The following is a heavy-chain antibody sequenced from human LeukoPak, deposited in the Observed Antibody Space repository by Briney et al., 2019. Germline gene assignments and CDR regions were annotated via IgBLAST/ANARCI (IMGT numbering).Heavy chain of an antibody. CDR3: ARDHPFDL. CDR2: IIPIFGIA. CDR1: GGTFSSYA. Sequence: SVNVSCTASGGTFSSYAISWVRQAPGQGLEWMGRIIPIFGIANYAQKFQGRVTITADKSTSTAYMELSSLRSEDTAVYYCARDHPFDLWGRGTLVTVSS. J-gene: IGHJ2*01. V-gene: IGHV1-69*04.